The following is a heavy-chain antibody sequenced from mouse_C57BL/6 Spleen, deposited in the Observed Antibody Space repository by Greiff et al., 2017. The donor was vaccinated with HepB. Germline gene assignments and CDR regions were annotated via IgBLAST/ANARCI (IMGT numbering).Heavy chain of an antibody. CDR3: ARERLLRVDY. Sequence: ESGPGLVKPSQSLSLTCSVTGYSITSGYYWNWIRQFPGNKLEWMGYISYDGSNNYNPSLKNRISITRDTSKNQFFLKLNSVTTEDTATYYCARERLLRVDYWGQGTSVTVSS. D-gene: IGHD2-3*01. CDR1: GYSITSGYY. J-gene: IGHJ4*01. CDR2: ISYDGSN. V-gene: IGHV3-6*01.